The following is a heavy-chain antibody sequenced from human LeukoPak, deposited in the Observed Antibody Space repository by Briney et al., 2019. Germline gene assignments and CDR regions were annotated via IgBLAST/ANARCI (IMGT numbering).Heavy chain of an antibody. Sequence: GESLKISCKGSGYSFTNYWIGWVRQMPGKGLEWMGIIYPGDSDTRYSPSFQGQVTISVDKSITTAYLQWRSLKASDTAMYYCARLPRGPKSDFDYWGQGTLVTVSS. V-gene: IGHV5-51*01. J-gene: IGHJ4*02. CDR2: IYPGDSDT. D-gene: IGHD3-10*01. CDR3: ARLPRGPKSDFDY. CDR1: GYSFTNYW.